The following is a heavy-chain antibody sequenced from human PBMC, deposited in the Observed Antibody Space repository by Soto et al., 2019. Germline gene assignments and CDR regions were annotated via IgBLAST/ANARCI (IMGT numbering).Heavy chain of an antibody. V-gene: IGHV4-34*01. Sequence: SETLSLTCAVYGGSFSGYYWSWIRQPPGKGLEWIGEINHSGSTNYNPSLKSRVTITVDTSKNQFSLNLSSGTAADTAVYYCARAGHYYDSSGASGMDVWGQGTTVTVSS. CDR2: INHSGST. J-gene: IGHJ6*02. CDR3: ARAGHYYDSSGASGMDV. D-gene: IGHD3-22*01. CDR1: GGSFSGYY.